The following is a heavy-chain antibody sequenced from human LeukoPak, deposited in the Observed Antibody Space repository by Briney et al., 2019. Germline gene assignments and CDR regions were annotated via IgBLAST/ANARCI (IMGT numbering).Heavy chain of an antibody. Sequence: GGSLRLSCAASGFTFSSYSMNWVRQAPGKGLEWVSSISGSSSYIYYADSVKGRFTISRDNAKNSLYLQMNSLRADDTAVYYCARVPAEDGSGSYGLYGMDVWGQGTTVTVS. CDR3: ARVPAEDGSGSYGLYGMDV. J-gene: IGHJ6*02. D-gene: IGHD3-10*01. CDR1: GFTFSSYS. CDR2: ISGSSSYI. V-gene: IGHV3-21*04.